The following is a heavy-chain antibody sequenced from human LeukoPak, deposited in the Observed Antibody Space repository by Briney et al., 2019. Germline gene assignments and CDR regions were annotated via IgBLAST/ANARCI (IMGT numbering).Heavy chain of an antibody. CDR1: GYTFTSYY. Sequence: ASVKVSCKASGYTFTSYYMHWVRQAPGQGLEWMGIINPSGGSTSYAQKFQGRVTMTRDTSTSTVYMELSSLRSEDTAVYYCARAAGGSYFYYYYYMDVGGKGTTVTVSS. D-gene: IGHD1-26*01. CDR2: INPSGGST. J-gene: IGHJ6*03. CDR3: ARAAGGSYFYYYYYMDV. V-gene: IGHV1-46*01.